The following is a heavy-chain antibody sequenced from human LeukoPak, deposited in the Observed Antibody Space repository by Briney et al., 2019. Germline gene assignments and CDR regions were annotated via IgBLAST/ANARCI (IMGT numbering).Heavy chain of an antibody. CDR3: ARIYDSSGDYFTY. Sequence: GASVKVSCKASGYTFTSYDINWVRQATGQGLEWTGWMNPNSGNTGYEQKFQARVTMTRNTSISTAYMELSSLRSEDTAVYYCARIYDSSGDYFTYWGQGTLVTVSS. D-gene: IGHD3-22*01. J-gene: IGHJ4*02. CDR2: MNPNSGNT. CDR1: GYTFTSYD. V-gene: IGHV1-8*01.